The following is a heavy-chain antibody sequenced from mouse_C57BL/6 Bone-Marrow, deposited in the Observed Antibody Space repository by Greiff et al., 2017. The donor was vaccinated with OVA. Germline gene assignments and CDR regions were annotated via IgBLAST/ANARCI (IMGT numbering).Heavy chain of an antibody. Sequence: VQLQQSGAELARPGASVKLSCKASGYTFTSYGISWVKQRTGQGLEWIGEIYPKSGNTYYNQKFKGKATLTAAKSSSTAYIELRSLTSEDSAVDCCARRITGAGFDYWGRGNALTVSS. CDR2: IYPKSGNT. D-gene: IGHD4-1*01. CDR1: GYTFTSYG. J-gene: IGHJ2*01. V-gene: IGHV1-81*01. CDR3: ARRITGAGFDY.